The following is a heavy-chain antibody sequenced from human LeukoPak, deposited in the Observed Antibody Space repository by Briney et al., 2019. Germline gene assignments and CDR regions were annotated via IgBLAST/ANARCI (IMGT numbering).Heavy chain of an antibody. V-gene: IGHV4-39*07. D-gene: IGHD3-22*01. CDR3: AREALSGDSSGYSDAFDI. J-gene: IGHJ3*02. CDR1: GGSISRSSYY. Sequence: SETLSLTCSVSGGSISRSSYYWGWIRQPPGKGLEWIGSIYYSGSTYYNPFLKSRVTISVDTSKNQFSLKLSSVTAADTAVYYCAREALSGDSSGYSDAFDIWGQGTMVTVSS. CDR2: IYYSGST.